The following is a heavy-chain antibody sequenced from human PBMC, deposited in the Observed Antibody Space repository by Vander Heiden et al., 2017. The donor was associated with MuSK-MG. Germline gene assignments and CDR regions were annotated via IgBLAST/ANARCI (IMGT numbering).Heavy chain of an antibody. J-gene: IGHJ3*02. Sequence: EVQLVESGGGLVQPGGSLRLSCAASGFTVSSNYMSWVRQAPGKGLEWVSVIYSGGSTYYADAVKGRFTISRDNSKNTLYLKMKSLRAEDTAVYYCARAAAGPVAFDIWGQGTMVTVSS. V-gene: IGHV3-66*01. CDR1: GFTVSSNY. D-gene: IGHD6-13*01. CDR2: IYSGGST. CDR3: ARAAAGPVAFDI.